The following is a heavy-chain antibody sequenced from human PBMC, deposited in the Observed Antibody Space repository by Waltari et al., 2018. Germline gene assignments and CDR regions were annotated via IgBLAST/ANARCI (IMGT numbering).Heavy chain of an antibody. V-gene: IGHV3-23*01. D-gene: IGHD1-1*01. CDR3: VKYGRGRRDFDY. CDR1: GFTFSSCT. Sequence: EVQLLESGGGLLQPGGSLRLSCAASGFTFSSCTMGWVRQALGKGLEWVSSISGNAGSTHYADSVKGQFTISRDNSKDTLYLQMNSLRAEDTAVYFCVKYGRGRRDFDYWGQGTLVTVSS. CDR2: ISGNAGST. J-gene: IGHJ4*02.